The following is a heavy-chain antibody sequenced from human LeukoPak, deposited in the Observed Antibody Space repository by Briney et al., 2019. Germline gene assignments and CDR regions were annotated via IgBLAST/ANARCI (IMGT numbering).Heavy chain of an antibody. V-gene: IGHV3-74*01. CDR3: ASSDILTGYFAY. Sequence: QPGGSLRLSCAASGLTFSSYWMHWVRQAPGKGLVWVSHIYSDGSSTNYADSVKGRFTISRDNAKNTLYLQMNSLRADDTAVYYCASSDILTGYFAYWGQGTLVTVSS. D-gene: IGHD3-9*01. CDR2: IYSDGSST. J-gene: IGHJ4*02. CDR1: GLTFSSYW.